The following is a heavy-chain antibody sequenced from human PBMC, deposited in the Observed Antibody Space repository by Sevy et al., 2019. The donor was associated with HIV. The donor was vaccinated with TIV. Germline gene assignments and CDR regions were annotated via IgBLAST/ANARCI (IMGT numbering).Heavy chain of an antibody. J-gene: IGHJ4*02. CDR1: GFTFSSYA. CDR3: ARDSGYTGYD. V-gene: IGHV3-33*01. D-gene: IGHD5-12*01. Sequence: GGSLRLSCAVSGFTFSSYAMHWARQAPGKGLEWVAVIWYDGSDTYYADSVKGRFTISRDNARNSLYLQMNSLRVDDTTVYYCARDSGYTGYDWGQGTLVTVSS. CDR2: IWYDGSDT.